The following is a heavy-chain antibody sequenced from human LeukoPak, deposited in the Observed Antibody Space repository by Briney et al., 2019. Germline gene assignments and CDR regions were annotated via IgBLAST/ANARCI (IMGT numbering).Heavy chain of an antibody. D-gene: IGHD5-18*01. V-gene: IGHV4-59*08. J-gene: IGHJ4*02. CDR2: IYYSGST. Sequence: PSETLSLTCTVSGGSISSYYWSWIRQPPGKGLEWIGYIYYSGSTNYNPSLKSRVTISVDTSKNQFSLKLSSVTAADTAVYYCARSLTAMVFDYWGQGTLVTVSS. CDR1: GGSISSYY. CDR3: ARSLTAMVFDY.